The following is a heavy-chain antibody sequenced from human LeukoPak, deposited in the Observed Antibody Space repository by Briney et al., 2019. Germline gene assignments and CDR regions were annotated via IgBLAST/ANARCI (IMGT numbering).Heavy chain of an antibody. Sequence: GGSLRLSCAASGFTFSSYMNWVRQAPGKGLEWVGRIKSKTDGGTTDYAAPVKGRFTISRDDSKNTLYLQMDSLKTEDTAVYYCTTDLIAAAAHFDYWGQGTLVTVSS. CDR2: IKSKTDGGTT. CDR1: GFTFSSY. J-gene: IGHJ4*02. V-gene: IGHV3-15*01. D-gene: IGHD6-13*01. CDR3: TTDLIAAAAHFDY.